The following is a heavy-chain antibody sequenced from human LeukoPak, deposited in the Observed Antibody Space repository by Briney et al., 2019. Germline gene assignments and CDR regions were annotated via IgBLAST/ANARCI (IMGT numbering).Heavy chain of an antibody. CDR1: GYTFTGYY. CDR3: ATETYYDAYDY. CDR2: INPNSGGT. Sequence: GASVKVSCKASGYTFTGYYMHWVRQAPGQGLEWMGWINPNSGGTNYAQKFQGRVTMTRNTSISTAYMELSSLRAEDTATYYCATETYYDAYDYWGQGTLVTVSS. J-gene: IGHJ4*02. D-gene: IGHD3-3*01. V-gene: IGHV1-2*02.